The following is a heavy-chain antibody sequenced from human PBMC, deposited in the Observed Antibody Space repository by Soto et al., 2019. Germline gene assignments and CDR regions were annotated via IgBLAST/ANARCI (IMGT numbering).Heavy chain of an antibody. J-gene: IGHJ3*02. CDR1: GGSFSGSYY. CDR2: IYYSGST. Sequence: SETLSLTCAVYGGSFSGSYYWSWIRQPPGKGLEWIGYIYYSGSTNYNPSLKSRVTISVDTSKNQFSLKLSSVTAADTAVYYCATLGPSRAFDIWGQGTMVTVSS. V-gene: IGHV4-61*01. D-gene: IGHD2-2*01. CDR3: ATLGPSRAFDI.